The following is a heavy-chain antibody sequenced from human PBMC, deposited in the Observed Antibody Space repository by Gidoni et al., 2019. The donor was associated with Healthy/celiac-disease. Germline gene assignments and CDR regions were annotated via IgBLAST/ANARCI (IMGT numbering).Heavy chain of an antibody. CDR3: ARDKLEWELLYFDY. Sequence: EVQLVESGGGLVQPGGSLRLSCAASGFTFSSYSMNWVRQAPGKGLEWVSYISSSSSTIYYADSVKGRFTISRDNAKNSLYLQMNSLRAEDTAVYYCARDKLEWELLYFDYWGQGTLVTVSS. D-gene: IGHD1-26*01. J-gene: IGHJ4*02. V-gene: IGHV3-48*01. CDR1: GFTFSSYS. CDR2: ISSSSSTI.